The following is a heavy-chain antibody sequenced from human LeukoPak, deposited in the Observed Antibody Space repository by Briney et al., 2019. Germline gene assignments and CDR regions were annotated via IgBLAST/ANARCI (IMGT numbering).Heavy chain of an antibody. D-gene: IGHD2-15*01. CDR3: ARDGSPNLYCSGGSCYFFDY. CDR2: ISSSSSYI. CDR1: GFTFSSYS. Sequence: GGSLRLSCAASGFTFSSYSMNWVRQAPGKGLEWVSSISSSSSYIYYADSVKGRFTISRDNAKNSLYLQMNSLRAEDTAVYYRARDGSPNLYCSGGSCYFFDYWGQGTLVTVSS. V-gene: IGHV3-21*01. J-gene: IGHJ4*02.